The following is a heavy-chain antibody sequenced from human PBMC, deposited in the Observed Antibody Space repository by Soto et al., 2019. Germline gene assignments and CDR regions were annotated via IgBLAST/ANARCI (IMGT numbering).Heavy chain of an antibody. V-gene: IGHV1-69*12. CDR2: IIPIFGTA. D-gene: IGHD3-16*02. CDR3: ARTGLLSGGVLGPLVAY. J-gene: IGHJ4*02. Sequence: QVQLVQSGAEVKKPGSSVKVSCKASGGTFSSYAISWVRQAPGQGLEWMGGIIPIFGTANYAQKFQGRVTIAADESTSASCSGLLTLRPAGTAVYYCARTGLLSGGVLGPLVAYWCSGTRVTVSS. CDR1: GGTFSSYA.